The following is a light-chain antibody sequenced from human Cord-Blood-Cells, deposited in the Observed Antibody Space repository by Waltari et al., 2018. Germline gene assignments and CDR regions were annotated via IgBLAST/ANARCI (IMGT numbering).Light chain of an antibody. V-gene: IGKV1-33*01. J-gene: IGKJ5*01. Sequence: IQMPQYPSSLSASVGDRVTITCQSSQDISNYLNWYQQKPGKAPKILLYDASNLETGVPSRFSGSGSGTDFTFTISSLQPEDIATYYCQQYDNLITFGQGTRLEIK. CDR3: QQYDNLIT. CDR1: QDISNY. CDR2: DAS.